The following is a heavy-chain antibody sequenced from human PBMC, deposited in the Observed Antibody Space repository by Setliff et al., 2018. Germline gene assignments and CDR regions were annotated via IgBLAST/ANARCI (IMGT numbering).Heavy chain of an antibody. D-gene: IGHD6-13*01. CDR1: GYILTSSG. CDR3: ASGPLLGAAAGYYYYGMDVFEH. V-gene: IGHV1-69*13. Sequence: GASVKVSCKASGYILTSSGITWVRQAPGQGLEWMGRIIPIFGTANYAQKFQGRVTITADESTSTAYMELSSLRSEDTAVYYCASGPLLGAAAGYYYYGMDVFEHWGQGTLVTVSS. J-gene: IGHJ4*02. CDR2: IIPIFGTA.